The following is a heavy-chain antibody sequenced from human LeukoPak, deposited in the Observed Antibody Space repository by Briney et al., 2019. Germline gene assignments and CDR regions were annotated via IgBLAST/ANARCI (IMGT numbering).Heavy chain of an antibody. V-gene: IGHV3-48*02. J-gene: IGHJ4*02. D-gene: IGHD2-2*01. Sequence: GGSLRLSCAASGFTFSSYSMNWVRQAPGKGLEWVSYISSSSTIYYADSVKGRFTISRDNAKNSLYLQMNSLRDEDTAVYYCARRGYCSSTSCYAVDYWGQGTLVTVSS. CDR2: ISSSSTI. CDR1: GFTFSSYS. CDR3: ARRGYCSSTSCYAVDY.